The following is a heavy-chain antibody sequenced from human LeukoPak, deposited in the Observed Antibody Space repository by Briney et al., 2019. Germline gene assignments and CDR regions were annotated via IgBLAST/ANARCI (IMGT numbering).Heavy chain of an antibody. CDR1: GGSISSSSYY. V-gene: IGHV4-39*07. J-gene: IGHJ6*03. Sequence: SETLSLTCTVSGGSISSSSYYWGWIRQPPGKGLEWIGSIYYSGSTYYNPSLKSRVTISVDTSKNQFSLKLSSVTAADTAVYYCARGRYGSGSYKYYYYMDVWGKGTTVTISS. CDR3: ARGRYGSGSYKYYYYMDV. CDR2: IYYSGST. D-gene: IGHD3-10*01.